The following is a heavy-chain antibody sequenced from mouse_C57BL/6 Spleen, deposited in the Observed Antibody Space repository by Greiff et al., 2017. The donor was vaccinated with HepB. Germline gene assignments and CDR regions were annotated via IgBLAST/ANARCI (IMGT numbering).Heavy chain of an antibody. CDR1: GYTFTDYN. CDR2: INPNNGGT. D-gene: IGHD1-2*01. Sequence: EVQGVESGPELVKPGASVKMSCKASGYTFTDYNMHWVKQSHGKSLEWIGYINPNNGGTSYNQKFKGKATLTVNKSSSTAYMELRSLTSEDSAVYYCARHMATYYAMDYWGQGTSVTVSS. V-gene: IGHV1-22*01. J-gene: IGHJ4*01. CDR3: ARHMATYYAMDY.